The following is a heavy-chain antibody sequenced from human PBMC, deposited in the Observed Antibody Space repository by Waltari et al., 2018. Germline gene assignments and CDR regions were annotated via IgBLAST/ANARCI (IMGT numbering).Heavy chain of an antibody. CDR2: MNPNSGNT. D-gene: IGHD6-13*01. J-gene: IGHJ5*02. V-gene: IGHV1-8*01. CDR3: ARGGDLIAAQNWFDP. Sequence: QVQLVQSGAEVTKPGAPVKVSCKASRYTFTSYDLNWVRQAPGQGLEGMGWMNPNSGNTGYAQKFQGRVTMTRNTSISTAYMELSSLRSEDTAVYYCARGGDLIAAQNWFDPWGQGTLVTVSS. CDR1: RYTFTSYD.